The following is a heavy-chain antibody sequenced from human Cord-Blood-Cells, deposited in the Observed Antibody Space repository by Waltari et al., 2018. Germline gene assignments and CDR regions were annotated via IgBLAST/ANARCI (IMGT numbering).Heavy chain of an antibody. V-gene: IGHV4-39*01. CDR1: GGYISSSSYY. CDR3: ARRRDAFDI. Sequence: QLQLQESGPGLVKPSETLSLPGTVSGGYISSSSYYWGGIRQPPGKGLEWIGSIYYSGSTYYNPSLKSRVTISVDTSKNQFSLKLSSVTAADTAVYYCARRRDAFDIWGQGTMVTVSS. J-gene: IGHJ3*02. CDR2: IYYSGST.